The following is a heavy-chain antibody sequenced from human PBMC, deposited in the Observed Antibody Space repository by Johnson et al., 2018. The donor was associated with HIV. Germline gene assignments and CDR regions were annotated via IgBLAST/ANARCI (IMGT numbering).Heavy chain of an antibody. Sequence: QVQLVESGGGVVQPRGSLRLSCAASGFTFSDYGMHWVRQAPGKGLEWVAFIRYDGSNKYYADSVKGRFTISRDNSKNTLYLQMNSLRAEDTAVYYCARDNEDIVLVGAFDIWGQGTMVTVSS. J-gene: IGHJ3*02. V-gene: IGHV3-30*02. D-gene: IGHD2-8*02. CDR3: ARDNEDIVLVGAFDI. CDR2: IRYDGSNK. CDR1: GFTFSDYG.